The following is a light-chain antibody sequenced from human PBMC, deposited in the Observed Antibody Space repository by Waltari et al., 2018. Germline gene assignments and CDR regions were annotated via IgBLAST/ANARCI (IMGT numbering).Light chain of an antibody. Sequence: NFMLTQPHSVSESPGKTVTISCTRSSGSIASKYVQWYQQRPGSSPTTVIYEDNQRPSGVPDRFSGSIDISSNSASLIISGLKTEDEADYYCQSYDSSNWVFGGGTKLTVL. CDR1: SGSIASKY. V-gene: IGLV6-57*01. J-gene: IGLJ3*02. CDR3: QSYDSSNWV. CDR2: EDN.